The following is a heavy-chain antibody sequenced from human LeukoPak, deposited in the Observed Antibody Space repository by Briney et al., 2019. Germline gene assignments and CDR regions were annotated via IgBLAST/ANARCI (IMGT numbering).Heavy chain of an antibody. J-gene: IGHJ4*02. CDR1: GFAFDTYA. V-gene: IGHV3-30-3*01. CDR3: ARDWSDSSFDY. CDR2: ISYDTSTK. D-gene: IGHD2-21*01. Sequence: GGSLRLSCAASGFAFDTYAMHWVRQAPDKGLRWVAVISYDTSTKYYADSVKGRFTISRDNSRNTLYLQMNSLRAEDTAVYYCARDWSDSSFDYWGQGTLVTVSS.